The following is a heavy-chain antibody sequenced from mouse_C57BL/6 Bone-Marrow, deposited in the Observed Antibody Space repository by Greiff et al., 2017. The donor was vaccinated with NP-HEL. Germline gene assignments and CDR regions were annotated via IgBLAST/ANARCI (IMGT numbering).Heavy chain of an antibody. Sequence: QVQLQQSGAELARPGASVKLSCKASGYTFTSYGISWVKQRTGQGLEWIGEIYPRSGNTYYNETFKGQATLTADKSSSTAYMELRSLTSEDSAVYFCARSGGYYYGSSSYYFDYWGQGTTLTVSS. J-gene: IGHJ2*01. D-gene: IGHD1-1*01. CDR2: IYPRSGNT. CDR3: ARSGGYYYGSSSYYFDY. CDR1: GYTFTSYG. V-gene: IGHV1-81*01.